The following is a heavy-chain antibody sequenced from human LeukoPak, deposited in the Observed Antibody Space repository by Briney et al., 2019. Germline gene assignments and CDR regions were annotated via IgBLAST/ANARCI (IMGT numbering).Heavy chain of an antibody. J-gene: IGHJ3*02. CDR2: ISYDGSNK. Sequence: GGSLRLSCAASGLTFRNYAMSWVRQAPGKGLEWVAVISYDGSNKYYADSVKGRFTISRDNSKNTLYLQMNSLRAEDTAVYYCAKVGSVAGKSAFDIWGQGTMVTVSS. D-gene: IGHD6-19*01. CDR1: GLTFRNYA. V-gene: IGHV3-30*18. CDR3: AKVGSVAGKSAFDI.